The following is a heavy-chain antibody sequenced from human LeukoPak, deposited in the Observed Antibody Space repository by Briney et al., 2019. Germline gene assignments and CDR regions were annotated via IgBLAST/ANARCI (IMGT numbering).Heavy chain of an antibody. CDR2: IILILGIA. Sequence: GASVKASCKASGGTFSSYAMGWVRQGPGQGLEWMGRIILILGIANYAQKFQGRVTITADKSPSTAYMELSSLRSEDTAVYYCARDQVEMATIGGYWGQGTLVTVSS. V-gene: IGHV1-69*04. D-gene: IGHD5-24*01. J-gene: IGHJ4*02. CDR3: ARDQVEMATIGGY. CDR1: GGTFSSYA.